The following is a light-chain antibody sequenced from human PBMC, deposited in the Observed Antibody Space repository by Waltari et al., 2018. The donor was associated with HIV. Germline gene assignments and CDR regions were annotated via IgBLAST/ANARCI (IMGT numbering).Light chain of an antibody. V-gene: IGLV4-69*01. CDR3: QTWDTGIII. CDR2: LNNDGSH. CDR1: SGHSDYA. J-gene: IGLJ2*01. Sequence: QPVVTQSPSAAASLGASAKLTCTLSSGHSDYAIAWHQQHPQKGPRYLMRLNNDGSHYKGDGSPDRFSGSSSGAERYLIISSLQSGDEADYYCQTWDTGIIIFGGGTKLTIL.